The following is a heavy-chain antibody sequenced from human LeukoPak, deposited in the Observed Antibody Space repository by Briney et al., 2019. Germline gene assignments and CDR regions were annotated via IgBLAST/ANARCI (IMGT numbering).Heavy chain of an antibody. V-gene: IGHV1-2*03. D-gene: IGHD2-21*02. Sequence: LGASVKVSCKASGYTFTGYYMHWVRQAPGQGLEWMGWINPNSGGTNYAQKLQGRVTMTTDTSTSTAYMELRSLRSDDTAVYYCARVAFGLCGGDCYSSYFDYWGQGTLVTVSS. CDR1: GYTFTGYY. J-gene: IGHJ4*02. CDR3: ARVAFGLCGGDCYSSYFDY. CDR2: INPNSGGT.